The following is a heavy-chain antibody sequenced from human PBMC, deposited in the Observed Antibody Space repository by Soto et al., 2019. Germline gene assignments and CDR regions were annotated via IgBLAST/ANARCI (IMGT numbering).Heavy chain of an antibody. CDR1: GGSISSGGYY. D-gene: IGHD3-9*01. CDR3: ARDQGSISGYRWFDP. Sequence: PSETLSLTCTVSGGSISSGGYYWSWIRQHPGKGLEWIGYIYYSGSTYYNPSLKSRVIISVDTSKNQFSLQLSSVTVADTAVYYCARDQGSISGYRWFDPWRQGTPVTVS. V-gene: IGHV4-31*03. J-gene: IGHJ5*02. CDR2: IYYSGST.